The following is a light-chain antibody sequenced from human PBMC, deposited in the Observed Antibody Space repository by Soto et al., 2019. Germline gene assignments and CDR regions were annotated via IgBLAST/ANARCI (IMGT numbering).Light chain of an antibody. J-gene: IGKJ1*01. Sequence: EIVLTQSPGTLSLSPGERATLSCRASQSVSSNYLAWYQQKPGQAPRLLIYGASSRATGIPDRFRGSGSGTDFTLTISRLEPEDFAVYYCRQYASSPQTFGQGTKVDIK. V-gene: IGKV3-20*01. CDR2: GAS. CDR1: QSVSSNY. CDR3: RQYASSPQT.